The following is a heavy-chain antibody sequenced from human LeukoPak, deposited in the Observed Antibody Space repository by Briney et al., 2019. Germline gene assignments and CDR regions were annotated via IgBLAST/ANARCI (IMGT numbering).Heavy chain of an antibody. CDR2: MDYSGSA. J-gene: IGHJ4*01. CDR3: ARRKRGSGGPFDS. CDR1: GGSISDYY. V-gene: IGHV4-59*08. D-gene: IGHD6-19*01. Sequence: PSETLSLTCSVSGGSISDYYWSWIRLSPGTGLEWIGYMDYSGSAAYNPSLRGRVTISIDTSKKRFSLEVTSVTAADTAVYFCARRKRGSGGPFDSWGHGTLVTVSS.